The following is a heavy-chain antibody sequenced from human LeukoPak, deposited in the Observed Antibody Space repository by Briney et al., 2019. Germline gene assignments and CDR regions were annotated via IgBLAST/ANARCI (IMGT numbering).Heavy chain of an antibody. Sequence: PSETLSLTCTVSGVSISSSSYYWGWIRQPPGKGLEWIGSIYYSGSTYYNPSLKSRVTISVDTSKNQFSLKLSSVTAADMAVYYCARHGGTYYDFWSGLLGDYYYYGMDVWGQGTTVTVSS. CDR2: IYYSGST. CDR3: ARHGGTYYDFWSGLLGDYYYYGMDV. CDR1: GVSISSSSYY. V-gene: IGHV4-39*01. J-gene: IGHJ6*02. D-gene: IGHD3-3*01.